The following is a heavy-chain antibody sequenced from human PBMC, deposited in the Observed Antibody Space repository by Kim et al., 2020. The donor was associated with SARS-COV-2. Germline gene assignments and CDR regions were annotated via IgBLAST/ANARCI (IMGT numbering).Heavy chain of an antibody. CDR1: GGSISSSTNY. CDR2: IYDSGST. J-gene: IGHJ6*01. CDR3: AWHSPCSSSFLFYGMYV. V-gene: IGHV4-39*01. Sequence: SETLSLTCTVSGGSISSSTNYWGWIRQPPGKGREWIGSIYDSGSTYYNSSLESRVTITEDTSKNQFSLKLSSVTDADTAVYYCAWHSPCSSSFLFYGMYVW. D-gene: IGHD6-6*01.